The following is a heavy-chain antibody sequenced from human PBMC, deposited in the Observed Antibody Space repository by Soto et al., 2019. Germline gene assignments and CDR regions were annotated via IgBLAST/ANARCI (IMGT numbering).Heavy chain of an antibody. CDR3: GRHGASSGWYLDYFDY. CDR1: GGSFSGYY. D-gene: IGHD6-19*01. V-gene: IGHV4-34*01. CDR2: INHSGST. Sequence: PSETLSLTCAVYGGSFSGYYWSWIRQPPGKGLEWIGEINHSGSTNYNPSLKSRVTISVDTSKHQFSLKLSSVTAADTAVYYCGRHGASSGWYLDYFDYWGQGTLVTVSS. J-gene: IGHJ4*02.